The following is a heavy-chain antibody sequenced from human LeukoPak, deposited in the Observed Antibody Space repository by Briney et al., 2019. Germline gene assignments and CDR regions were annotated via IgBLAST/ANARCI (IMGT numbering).Heavy chain of an antibody. V-gene: IGHV3-48*04. J-gene: IGHJ4*02. CDR1: GFSFSTYS. CDR3: ATDSPETAAFDY. CDR2: IVGNSSTK. Sequence: GGSLRLSCAASGFSFSTYSMNWVRQAPGKGLEWVSYIVGNSSTKYYADSVKGRFTISRDNAKNSLYLQMDSLRAEDTAVYYCATDSPETAAFDYWGQGTLDTVSS. D-gene: IGHD1-1*01.